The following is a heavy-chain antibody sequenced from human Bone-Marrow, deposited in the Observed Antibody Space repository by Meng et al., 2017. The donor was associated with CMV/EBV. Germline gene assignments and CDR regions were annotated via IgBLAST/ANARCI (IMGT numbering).Heavy chain of an antibody. Sequence: GGGISSGYWWGWVRQPAGKGLEWIGQIYNSGTTNYNPSLKSRVTMSIDTSKNQFSLKLNSVTAADTAVYYCARNLSGGCFYFDYWGQGTLVTVSS. J-gene: IGHJ4*02. CDR3: ARNLSGGCFYFDY. CDR1: GGGISSGYW. CDR2: IYNSGTT. D-gene: IGHD2-15*01. V-gene: IGHV4-4*02.